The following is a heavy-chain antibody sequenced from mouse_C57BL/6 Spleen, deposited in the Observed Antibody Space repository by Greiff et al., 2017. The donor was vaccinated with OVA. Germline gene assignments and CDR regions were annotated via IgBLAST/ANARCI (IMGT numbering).Heavy chain of an antibody. Sequence: QVQLQQPGAELVMPGASVKLSCKASGYTFTSYWMHWVKQRPGKGLEWIGEIDPSDSYTNYNQKFKGKSTLTVDKSSSTAYMQLSSLTSEDSAVYYCARPCYYGNFWFAYWGQGTLVTVSA. CDR2: IDPSDSYT. V-gene: IGHV1-69*01. D-gene: IGHD2-1*01. CDR1: GYTFTSYW. J-gene: IGHJ3*01. CDR3: ARPCYYGNFWFAY.